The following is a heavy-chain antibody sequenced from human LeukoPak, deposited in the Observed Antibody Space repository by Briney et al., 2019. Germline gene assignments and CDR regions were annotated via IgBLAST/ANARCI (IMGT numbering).Heavy chain of an antibody. CDR1: GFTFSSYW. CDR3: ARDPYYYYYMDV. V-gene: IGHV3-7*01. J-gene: IGHJ6*03. CDR2: IKQDGRVK. Sequence: GGSLRLSCAVSGFTFSSYWMSWVRQAPGEGLEGVANIKQDGRVKYYMDSVKGRFTISRDNAKNSLYLQMNSLRAEDTAVYYCARDPYYYYYMDVWGKGTTVTVSS.